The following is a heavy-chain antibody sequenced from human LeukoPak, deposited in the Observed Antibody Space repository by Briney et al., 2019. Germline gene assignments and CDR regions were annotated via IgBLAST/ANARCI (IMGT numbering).Heavy chain of an antibody. CDR3: ARQWDDFYYFDY. CDR2: IYYSGST. CDR1: GVSFSSSNYY. J-gene: IGHJ4*02. Sequence: SETLSLTCTVSGVSFSSSNYYWGWIRQPPGKGLEWIGSIYYSGSTYYNPSLKSRVTISVDTSKNQFSLELSSVTAADTAVYYCARQWDDFYYFDYWGQGTLVTVSS. V-gene: IGHV4-39*01. D-gene: IGHD3-3*01.